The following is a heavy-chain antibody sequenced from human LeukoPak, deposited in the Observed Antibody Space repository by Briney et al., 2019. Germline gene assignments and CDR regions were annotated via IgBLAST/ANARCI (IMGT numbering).Heavy chain of an antibody. D-gene: IGHD6-13*01. CDR2: IIPIFGTA. J-gene: IGHJ4*02. V-gene: IGHV1-69*05. Sequence: ASVKVSCKASGGTFSSYAISWVRQAPGQGLEWMGGIIPIFGTANYAQKFQGRVTMTRNTSISTAYMELSSLRSEDTAVYYCARGPRHQQLASSFDYWGQGTLVTVSS. CDR3: ARGPRHQQLASSFDY. CDR1: GGTFSSYA.